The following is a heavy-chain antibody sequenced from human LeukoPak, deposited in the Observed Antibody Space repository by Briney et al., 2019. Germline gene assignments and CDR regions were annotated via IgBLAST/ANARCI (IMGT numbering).Heavy chain of an antibody. CDR2: LRRDGSHI. CDR3: AREPPLGYSAYASLDY. CDR1: GFTFSSYG. Sequence: GGSLRLSCAASGFTFSSYGMHWVRQAPGKGLEGVAGLRRDGSHIYNADSVKGRFSASRDNSKSTLYLQMNSLSAEDTAVYYCAREPPLGYSAYASLDYWGQGTLVTVSS. J-gene: IGHJ4*02. V-gene: IGHV3-33*01. D-gene: IGHD5-12*01.